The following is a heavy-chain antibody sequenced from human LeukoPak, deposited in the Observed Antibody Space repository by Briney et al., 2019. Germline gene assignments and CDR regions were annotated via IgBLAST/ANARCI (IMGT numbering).Heavy chain of an antibody. CDR3: ARDLNGHYGDP. CDR1: GFTFSSYW. Sequence: PGGSLRLSCAASGFTFSSYWMNWVRQAPGKGLEGVANIKGDESETYYVGSVKGRFTISRDNAKNSLYLQMNSLTAEDTAVYYCARDLNGHYGDPRGHGTMVTVSS. J-gene: IGHJ5*02. D-gene: IGHD4-17*01. V-gene: IGHV3-7*03. CDR2: IKGDESET.